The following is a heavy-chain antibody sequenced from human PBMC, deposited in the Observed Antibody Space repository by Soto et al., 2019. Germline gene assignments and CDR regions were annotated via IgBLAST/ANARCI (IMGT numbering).Heavy chain of an antibody. Sequence: EVQLVESGGGLVQPGGSLRLSCAASGFTFSSDWMHWVRQAAGKGLVWVSRINMDGSSTNYADSVKGRFTISRDNAKNPLYLQMNSLRAEDTAVYYCARGPRGMYGNDFWGQGALVTVSS. V-gene: IGHV3-74*01. J-gene: IGHJ4*02. D-gene: IGHD3-10*02. CDR3: ARGPRGMYGNDF. CDR2: INMDGSST. CDR1: GFTFSSDW.